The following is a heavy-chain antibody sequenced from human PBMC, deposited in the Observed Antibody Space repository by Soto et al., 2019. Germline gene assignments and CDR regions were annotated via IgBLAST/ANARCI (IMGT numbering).Heavy chain of an antibody. D-gene: IGHD3-9*01. Sequence: QVQLVQSGAEVKKPGSSVKVSCKASGGTFSSYAISWVRQAPGQGLEWMGGIIPIFGTANYAQKFQGRVTITADESTSTAYMELSSLRSEDTAVYYCARYYDIVTGGGDYYYGMDVWGQGTTVTVSS. CDR2: IIPIFGTA. CDR3: ARYYDIVTGGGDYYYGMDV. J-gene: IGHJ6*02. V-gene: IGHV1-69*12. CDR1: GGTFSSYA.